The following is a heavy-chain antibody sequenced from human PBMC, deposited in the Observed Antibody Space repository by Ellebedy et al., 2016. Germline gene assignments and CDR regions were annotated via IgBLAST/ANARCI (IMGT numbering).Heavy chain of an antibody. CDR2: IYHSGRT. CDR1: GYSISSGFY. J-gene: IGHJ4*02. Sequence: SETLSLXXTVSGYSISSGFYWGWIRQPPGKGLEWIASIYHSGRTYYNPSLKSRVTISINTSKNQFSLKLSSVTAADTAVYYCARDPAWEQPYWGQGTLVTVSS. D-gene: IGHD1-26*01. CDR3: ARDPAWEQPY. V-gene: IGHV4-38-2*02.